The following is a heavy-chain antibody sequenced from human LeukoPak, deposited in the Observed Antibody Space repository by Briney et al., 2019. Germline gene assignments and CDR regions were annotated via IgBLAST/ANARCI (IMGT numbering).Heavy chain of an antibody. Sequence: GGSLRLSCAVSGFTLSSYWMSWVRQAPGKGLEVVPKIKQDGSEKYYVDSVKGRFTISRDNAKNSLYLQMNSLGAEDAAVYYCARAGIVEAFDIWGQGTMVTVSS. CDR3: ARAGIVEAFDI. D-gene: IGHD3-22*01. J-gene: IGHJ3*02. CDR1: GFTLSSYW. V-gene: IGHV3-7*05. CDR2: IKQDGSEK.